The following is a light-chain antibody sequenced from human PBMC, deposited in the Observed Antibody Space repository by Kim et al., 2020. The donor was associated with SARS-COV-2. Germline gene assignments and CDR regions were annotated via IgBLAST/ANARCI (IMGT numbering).Light chain of an antibody. CDR1: SSNFGYNY. Sequence: GQRITVACSVGSSNFGYNYGYWFQQFPGRAPKLLIYRNDQRPSGVTDRFSGTTSGTSASLAIRGLRSEDAANYYCAAWDDSVSGWLFGGGTPLPVL. CDR3: AAWDDSVSGWL. J-gene: IGLJ2*01. V-gene: IGLV1-47*01. CDR2: RND.